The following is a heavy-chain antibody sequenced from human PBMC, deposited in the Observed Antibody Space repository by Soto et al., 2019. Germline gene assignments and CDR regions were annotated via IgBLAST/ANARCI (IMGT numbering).Heavy chain of an antibody. V-gene: IGHV4-59*08. J-gene: IGHJ5*02. CDR1: GGSISSYY. Sequence: TLSLTCTVSGGSISSYYWSWIRQPPGKGLEWIGYIYYSGTTNYNPSLKSRVTISVDTSKNQLSLKLSSVTAADTAVYYCARHEVLYNWFDPWGQGTRVTVSS. CDR3: ARHEVLYNWFDP. CDR2: IYYSGTT.